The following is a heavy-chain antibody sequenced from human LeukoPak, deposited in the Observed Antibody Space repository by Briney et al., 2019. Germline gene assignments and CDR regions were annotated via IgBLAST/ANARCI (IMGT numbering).Heavy chain of an antibody. J-gene: IGHJ4*02. Sequence: GGSLRLSCAASGLSFSDFFMSWIRQALGKGLEWVSYISSSSSTIYYADSVKGRFTISRDNAKNSLYLQMNSLRAEDTAVYYCARDTLKFAYWGQGTLVTVSS. CDR1: GLSFSDFF. CDR2: ISSSSSTI. CDR3: ARDTLKFAY. V-gene: IGHV3-11*04.